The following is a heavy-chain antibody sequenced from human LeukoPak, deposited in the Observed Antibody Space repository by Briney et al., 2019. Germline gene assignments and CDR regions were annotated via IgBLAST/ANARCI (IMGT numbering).Heavy chain of an antibody. Sequence: GGSLRLSCAASGFTFSSYWMHRVRQAPGKGLVWVSRINSDGSSTSYADSVKGRFTISRDNAKNTLYLQMNSLRAEDTAVYYCARGGRYSYGPFDYWGQGTLVTVSS. J-gene: IGHJ4*02. V-gene: IGHV3-74*01. D-gene: IGHD5-18*01. CDR1: GFTFSSYW. CDR2: INSDGSST. CDR3: ARGGRYSYGPFDY.